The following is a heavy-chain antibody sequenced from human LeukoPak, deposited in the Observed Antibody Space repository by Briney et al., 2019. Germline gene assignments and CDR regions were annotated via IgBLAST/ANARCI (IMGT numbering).Heavy chain of an antibody. CDR3: ARDLYSSSWSNYFDY. Sequence: SETLSLTCTVSGGSISSYYWSWIRQPPGKGLEWIGYIYYSGSTNYNPSLKSRVTISVDTSKNQFSLKLSSVTAADTALYYCARDLYSSSWSNYFDYWGQGTLVTVSS. V-gene: IGHV4-59*01. D-gene: IGHD6-13*01. CDR1: GGSISSYY. J-gene: IGHJ4*02. CDR2: IYYSGST.